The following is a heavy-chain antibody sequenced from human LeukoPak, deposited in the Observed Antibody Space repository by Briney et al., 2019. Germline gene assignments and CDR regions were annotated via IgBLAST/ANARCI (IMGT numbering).Heavy chain of an antibody. D-gene: IGHD2-21*02. CDR3: ARNRYCGGDGFFDY. CDR2: IKQDGSEK. V-gene: IGHV3-7*01. CDR1: GFTFSSYW. Sequence: PGGSLRLSCAASGFTFSSYWMSWVRQAPGKGLEWVANIKQDGSEKYYVDSVKGRFTISRDNAKNSLYLQMNSLRAEDTAVYYCARNRYCGGDGFFDYGARGPRATVP. J-gene: IGHJ4*02.